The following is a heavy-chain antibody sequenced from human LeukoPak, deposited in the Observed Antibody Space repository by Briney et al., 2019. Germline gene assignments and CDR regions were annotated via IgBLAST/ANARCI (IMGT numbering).Heavy chain of an antibody. Sequence: PGGSLRLSCAASGFTFSSYGMTWVRQAPGQGLEWVSSISGSGDRTYYADSVKGRFTISRDNSRNTLYLQMNSLRAEDTAVYFCAKVSSYYDFWSGYLHYWGQGTLVTVAS. V-gene: IGHV3-23*01. J-gene: IGHJ4*02. D-gene: IGHD3-3*01. CDR1: GFTFSSYG. CDR3: AKVSSYYDFWSGYLHY. CDR2: ISGSGDRT.